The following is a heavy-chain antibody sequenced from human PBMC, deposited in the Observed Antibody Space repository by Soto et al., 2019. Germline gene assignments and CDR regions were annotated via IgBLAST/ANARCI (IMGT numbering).Heavy chain of an antibody. Sequence: QVQLVQSGAEVKKPGSSVKVSCKAFGGTFSSYTISWVRQAPGQGLEWMGRIVPILGIANYAQKFQGRVTITADKSTSTAYMELSSLRSEDTAVYYCARDTRLDIVVVPAADPFDYWGQGTLVTVSS. D-gene: IGHD2-2*03. V-gene: IGHV1-69*08. CDR3: ARDTRLDIVVVPAADPFDY. CDR2: IVPILGIA. CDR1: GGTFSSYT. J-gene: IGHJ4*02.